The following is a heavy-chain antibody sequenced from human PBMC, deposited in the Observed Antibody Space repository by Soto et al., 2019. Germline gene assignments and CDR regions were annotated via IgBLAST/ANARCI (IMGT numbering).Heavy chain of an antibody. CDR3: ARDRYYYDSRGGGMDV. CDR2: INPSGGNT. D-gene: IGHD3-22*01. CDR1: GYTFTSYY. Sequence: QVQLVQSGAEVKKPGASVKVSCKASGYTFTSYYMHWVRQAPGQGLEWMGIINPSGGNTNYAQKLQGRVTMTTDTSTSTAYMELRSLRSDDTAVYYCARDRYYYDSRGGGMDVWGQGTTVTVSS. J-gene: IGHJ6*02. V-gene: IGHV1-46*01.